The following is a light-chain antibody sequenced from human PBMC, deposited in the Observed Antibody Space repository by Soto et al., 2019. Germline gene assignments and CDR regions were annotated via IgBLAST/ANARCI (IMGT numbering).Light chain of an antibody. CDR1: SSDVGGYNY. J-gene: IGLJ1*01. V-gene: IGLV2-23*01. CDR2: EGS. Sequence: QSALTQAASVSGSPGQSITISCTGTSSDVGGYNYVSWYQQHPGKAPKIMIFEGSKRPSGVSNRFSGSRSGNTASLTISGLQAEDEADYYCCSFAGSGTQYVFGTGTKVTVL. CDR3: CSFAGSGTQYV.